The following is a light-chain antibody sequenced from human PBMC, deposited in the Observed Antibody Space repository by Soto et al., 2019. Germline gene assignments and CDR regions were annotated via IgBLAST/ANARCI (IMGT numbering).Light chain of an antibody. V-gene: IGLV1-47*02. CDR1: SFNIGFNY. J-gene: IGLJ1*01. Sequence: QSALTQSPSASGTPGQTVTISCSGSSFNIGFNYVYWYQQLPGMAPKLLIHSNDERPSGVPDRFSGSKSGTSASLAISGLRSEDEADYYCAAWDDSLSGGVFGTGTKVTVL. CDR3: AAWDDSLSGGV. CDR2: SND.